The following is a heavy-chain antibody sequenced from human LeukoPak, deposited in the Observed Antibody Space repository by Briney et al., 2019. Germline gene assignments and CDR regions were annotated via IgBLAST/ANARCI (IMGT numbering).Heavy chain of an antibody. D-gene: IGHD2-21*02. V-gene: IGHV1-18*01. CDR1: GYTFTSYG. Sequence: ASVKVSCKASGYTFTSYGISWVRQAPGQGLEWMGWISAYNGNTNYAQKLQGRVTMTTDTSTSTAYMGLRSLRSDDTAVYYCARVWKVTDAFDIWGQGTMVTVSS. CDR3: ARVWKVTDAFDI. J-gene: IGHJ3*02. CDR2: ISAYNGNT.